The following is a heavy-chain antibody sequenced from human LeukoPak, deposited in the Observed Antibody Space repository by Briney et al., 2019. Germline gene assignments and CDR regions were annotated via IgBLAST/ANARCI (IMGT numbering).Heavy chain of an antibody. J-gene: IGHJ4*02. CDR1: GFTFRNYW. D-gene: IGHD6-19*01. CDR2: IKQDGSEK. CDR3: ARLEQWLTPY. Sequence: GGSLRLSCAVSGFTFRNYWMSWVRQAPGKGLEWVANIKQDGSEKNYVDSVKGRFTISRDNAKNSLYLQMNSLRVEDTAVYYCARLEQWLTPYWGQGALVTVSS. V-gene: IGHV3-7*01.